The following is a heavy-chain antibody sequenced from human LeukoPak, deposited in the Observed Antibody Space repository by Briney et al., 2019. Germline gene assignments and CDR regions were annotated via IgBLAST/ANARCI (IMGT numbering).Heavy chain of an antibody. Sequence: GASVKVSCKASGYTFTGYYMHWVRQAPGQGLEWMGWINPNSGGTNYAQKFQGRVTMTRDTSISTAYMELSRLRSDDTAVYYCARGHDYYGSGSYYVDFDYWGQGTLVTVSS. CDR1: GYTFTGYY. D-gene: IGHD3-10*01. CDR2: INPNSGGT. CDR3: ARGHDYYGSGSYYVDFDY. V-gene: IGHV1-2*02. J-gene: IGHJ4*02.